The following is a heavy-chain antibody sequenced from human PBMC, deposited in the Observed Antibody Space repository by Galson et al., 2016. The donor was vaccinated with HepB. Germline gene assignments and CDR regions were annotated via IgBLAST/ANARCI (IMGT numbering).Heavy chain of an antibody. Sequence: SLRLACAASGFTFSDYYLTWIRQAPGKGLEWVSYISSRGNAIYYADSVKGRFTISRDNTKNSLYLQMSSLRADDTAVYYCASGPSKSYYYYGLDVWGQGTTVAVPS. CDR1: GFTFSDYY. V-gene: IGHV3-11*01. CDR3: ASGPSKSYYYYGLDV. J-gene: IGHJ6*02. CDR2: ISSRGNAI.